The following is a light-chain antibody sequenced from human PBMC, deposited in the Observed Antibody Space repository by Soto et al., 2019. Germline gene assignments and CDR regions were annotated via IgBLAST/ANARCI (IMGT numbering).Light chain of an antibody. CDR1: QSISSY. Sequence: DIQMTQSPSSLSASVGDRVTITCRASQSISSYLNWYQQKPGKAPKLLIYAASSLQSGVPSRVSGSGSGTDFTLTSSSLQPEDFATYYCQQSYRTPTFGGGTKVEIK. CDR3: QQSYRTPT. CDR2: AAS. V-gene: IGKV1-39*01. J-gene: IGKJ4*01.